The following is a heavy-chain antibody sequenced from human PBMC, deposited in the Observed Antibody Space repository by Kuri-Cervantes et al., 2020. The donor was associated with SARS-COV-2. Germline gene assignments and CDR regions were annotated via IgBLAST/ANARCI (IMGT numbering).Heavy chain of an antibody. J-gene: IGHJ4*02. CDR3: ARGAPGY. V-gene: IGHV4-34*01. CDR2: INDSGAT. Sequence: SQTLSLTCAVYGGSFSGYQWSWIRQTPGMGLEWIGQINDSGATKYNPSLKSRVIVSMDKSKNQFSLKLSSVTSADTAVYYCARGAPGYWGQGSLVTVSS. CDR1: GGSFSGYQ.